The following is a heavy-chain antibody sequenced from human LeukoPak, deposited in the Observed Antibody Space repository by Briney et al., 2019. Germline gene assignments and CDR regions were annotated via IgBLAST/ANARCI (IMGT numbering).Heavy chain of an antibody. J-gene: IGHJ5*02. CDR1: GGSISSGSYY. CDR3: ARGGIADAPRNWFDP. CDR2: IDTSGST. Sequence: SETLSLTCTVSGGSISSGSYYWSWIRQPAGKVLEWIGRIDTSGSTNYNPSLKSRVTISVDTSKNQFSLKLSSVTAADTAVYYCARGGIADAPRNWFDPWGQGTLVTVSS. V-gene: IGHV4-61*02. D-gene: IGHD6-13*01.